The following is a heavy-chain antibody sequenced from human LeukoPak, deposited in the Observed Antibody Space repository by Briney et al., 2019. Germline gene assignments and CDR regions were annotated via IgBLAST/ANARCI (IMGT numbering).Heavy chain of an antibody. D-gene: IGHD3-10*01. Sequence: SETLSLTCTVSGASITSYYWSWIRQPPGQGLEWIGYIYHSGTSYYNPSLKSRLSMSVDTSENQFSLNLNSVTAADTAVYYCARDGDYHASGSVFFDFWGQGILVTVSS. V-gene: IGHV4-59*06. CDR1: GASITSYY. J-gene: IGHJ4*02. CDR3: ARDGDYHASGSVFFDF. CDR2: IYHSGTS.